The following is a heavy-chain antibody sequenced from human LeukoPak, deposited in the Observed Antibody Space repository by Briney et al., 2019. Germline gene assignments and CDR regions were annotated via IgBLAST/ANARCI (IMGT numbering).Heavy chain of an antibody. CDR3: ARCPVLGHAIGVVTYTPKHYYFDY. CDR1: GGSISSSSYY. D-gene: IGHD3-3*01. V-gene: IGHV4-39*07. J-gene: IGHJ4*02. CDR2: IYYSGST. Sequence: PSETLSLTCTVSGGSISSSSYYWGWIRQPPGKGLEWIGSIYYSGSTYYNPSLKSRVTISVDTSKNQFSLKLSSVTAADTAVYYCARCPVLGHAIGVVTYTPKHYYFDYWGQGTLVTVSS.